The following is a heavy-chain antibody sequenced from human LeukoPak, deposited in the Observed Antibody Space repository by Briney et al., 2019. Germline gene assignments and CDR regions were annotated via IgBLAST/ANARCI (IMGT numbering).Heavy chain of an antibody. CDR1: GGSFSVYY. CDR3: VRFGCYCGGWLGWY. V-gene: IGHV4-34*01. J-gene: IGHJ4*02. D-gene: IGHD6-19*01. Sequence: SETLSLTCVVHGGSFSVYYWSWIRQTPGKGLGWIGEINHSGSTNYNPSRKRRIKISVDTSKNQLSLNLSSVTAANTAVYYCVRFGCYCGGWLGWYLGQGTLVAVSS. CDR2: INHSGST.